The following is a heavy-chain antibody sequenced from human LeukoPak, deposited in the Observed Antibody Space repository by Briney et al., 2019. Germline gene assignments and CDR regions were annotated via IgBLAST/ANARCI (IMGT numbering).Heavy chain of an antibody. CDR1: GGSIRSYY. Sequence: SETLSLTCKVSGGSIRSYYWTWIRQPPGKGLECIGYIYYTGSTNYDPSLESRVTISVDTSKNQFSLKLSSVTAADTAVYYCARRAPSWVDDYYYVMDVWCQGTTVTVSS. CDR2: IYYTGST. J-gene: IGHJ6*02. CDR3: ARRAPSWVDDYYYVMDV. V-gene: IGHV4-59*08.